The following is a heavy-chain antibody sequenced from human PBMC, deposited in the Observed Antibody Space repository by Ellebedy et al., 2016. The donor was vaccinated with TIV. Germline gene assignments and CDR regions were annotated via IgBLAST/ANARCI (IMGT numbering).Heavy chain of an antibody. J-gene: IGHJ4*02. Sequence: GESLKISCAASGFTFSIYGMHWVRQAPGTALEWVAGIWSDGVNQYHADSVKGRFTISRDNSKNTLYLQMNSLRDEDTALYYCANGRWYLANFDYWGQGTLVTVSS. D-gene: IGHD6-13*01. CDR2: IWSDGVNQ. CDR1: GFTFSIYG. V-gene: IGHV3-33*06. CDR3: ANGRWYLANFDY.